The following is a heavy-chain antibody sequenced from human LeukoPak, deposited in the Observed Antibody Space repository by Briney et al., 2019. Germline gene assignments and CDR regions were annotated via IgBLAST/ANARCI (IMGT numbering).Heavy chain of an antibody. J-gene: IGHJ4*02. CDR2: IKQDGSEK. CDR1: GFTFSSYW. Sequence: PGGSLRLSCAASGFTFSSYWMSWVRQAPGKGLEWVANIKQDGSEKYYVDSVKGRFTISRDNAKNSLYLQMNSLRAEDTAVYYCASSQYDFWSGYWIPFDYWGQGTLVTVSS. CDR3: ASSQYDFWSGYWIPFDY. V-gene: IGHV3-7*01. D-gene: IGHD3-3*01.